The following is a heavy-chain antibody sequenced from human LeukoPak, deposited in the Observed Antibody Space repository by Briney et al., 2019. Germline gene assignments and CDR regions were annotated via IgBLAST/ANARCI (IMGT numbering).Heavy chain of an antibody. V-gene: IGHV3-49*04. Sequence: PGRSLRLSCTASGFTFGDYAMSWVRQAPGKGLEWVGFIRSKAYGGTTEYAASVKGRFTISRDDSKSIAYLQMNSLKTEDTAVYYCTRDDLDYDILIRYYYYGMDVWGQGTTVTVSS. J-gene: IGHJ6*02. D-gene: IGHD3-9*01. CDR3: TRDDLDYDILIRYYYYGMDV. CDR2: IRSKAYGGTT. CDR1: GFTFGDYA.